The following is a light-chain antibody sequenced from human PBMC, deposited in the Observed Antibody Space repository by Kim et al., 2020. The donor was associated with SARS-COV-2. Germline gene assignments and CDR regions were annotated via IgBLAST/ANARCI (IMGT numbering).Light chain of an antibody. J-gene: IGLJ3*02. Sequence: SYELTQPPSVSVSPGQTATFTCSGDKLGDKYICWYQQKPGQPPMLVIYQNYKRPSGIPERFSGSSSGNTATLTITETQAMDEADYYCQAWDYSRVFGGGTQLTV. CDR3: QAWDYSRV. CDR1: KLGDKY. CDR2: QNY. V-gene: IGLV3-1*01.